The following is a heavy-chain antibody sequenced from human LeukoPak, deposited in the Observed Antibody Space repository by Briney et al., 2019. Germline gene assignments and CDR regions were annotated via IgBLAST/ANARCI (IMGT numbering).Heavy chain of an antibody. V-gene: IGHV3-21*01. CDR2: ISSSSSYI. CDR1: GFTFSSYS. J-gene: IGHJ4*02. Sequence: GGSLRLSCAASGFTFSSYSMNWVRQAPRKGLEWVSSISSSSSYIYYADSVKGRFTISRDNAKNSLYLQMNSLRAEDTAVYYCARRADGSSGYYLYYFDYWGQGTLVTVSS. CDR3: ARRADGSSGYYLYYFDY. D-gene: IGHD3-22*01.